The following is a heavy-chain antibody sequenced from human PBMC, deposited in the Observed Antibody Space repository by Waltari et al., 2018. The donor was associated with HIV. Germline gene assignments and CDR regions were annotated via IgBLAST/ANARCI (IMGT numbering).Heavy chain of an antibody. CDR2: IYYSGST. CDR1: GGSISSSSYY. J-gene: IGHJ6*02. Sequence: QLQLQESGPGLVKPSETLSLTCTVSGGSISSSSYYWGWIRQPPGKGLEWIGSIYYSGSTYYNPSLKSRVTISVDTSKNQFSLKLSSVTAADTAVYYCARPGLGGVVYYYGMDVWGQGTTVTVSS. V-gene: IGHV4-39*01. CDR3: ARPGLGGVVYYYGMDV. D-gene: IGHD3-16*01.